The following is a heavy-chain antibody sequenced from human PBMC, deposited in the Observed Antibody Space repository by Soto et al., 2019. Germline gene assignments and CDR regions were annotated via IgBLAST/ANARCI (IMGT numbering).Heavy chain of an antibody. CDR3: ARGITMVRGVTTAYYYMDV. V-gene: IGHV3-33*01. Sequence: GGSLRLSCAASGFTFSSYGIHWVRQAPGKGLEWVAVIWYDGSNKYYADSVKGRFTISRDNSKNTLYLQMNSLRAEDTAVYYCARGITMVRGVTTAYYYMDVWGKGTTVTVSS. CDR2: IWYDGSNK. J-gene: IGHJ6*03. D-gene: IGHD3-10*01. CDR1: GFTFSSYG.